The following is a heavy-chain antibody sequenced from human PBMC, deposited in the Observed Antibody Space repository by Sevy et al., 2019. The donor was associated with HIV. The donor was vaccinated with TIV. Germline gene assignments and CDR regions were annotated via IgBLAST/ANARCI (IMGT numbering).Heavy chain of an antibody. CDR2: IFASGST. D-gene: IGHD4-17*01. CDR1: GGSISSHY. CDR3: ARVHGDYTHFDY. V-gene: IGHV4-4*07. Sequence: SETLSLTCTVSGGSISSHYWSWIRQPAGKGLEWIGRIFASGSTNYNPSLKSRVSMSIDTSKKQFSLKLTSVTAADTAVYYCARVHGDYTHFDYWGQGTLVTVSS. J-gene: IGHJ4*02.